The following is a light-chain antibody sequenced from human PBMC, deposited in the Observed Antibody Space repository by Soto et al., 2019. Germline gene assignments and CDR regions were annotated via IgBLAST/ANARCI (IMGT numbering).Light chain of an antibody. J-gene: IGKJ4*01. Sequence: ENVLTQSPGTLSLSPGERATLSCRASQTVSGSYVAWYQQKPGQTPRLLIYGAPSRATGIPDRFSGSGSGTDFTLTISRLEPEDFAVYHCQQYGDSPLTFGGGTKVEIK. CDR2: GAP. V-gene: IGKV3-20*01. CDR1: QTVSGSY. CDR3: QQYGDSPLT.